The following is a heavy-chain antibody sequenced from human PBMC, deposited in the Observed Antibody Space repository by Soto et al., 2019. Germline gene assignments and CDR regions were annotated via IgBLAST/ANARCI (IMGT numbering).Heavy chain of an antibody. CDR1: GYTFTSYG. CDR2: ISAYNGNT. V-gene: IGHV1-18*01. CDR3: ARDHQFTMVRGVIDFDY. D-gene: IGHD3-10*01. J-gene: IGHJ4*02. Sequence: QVQLVQSGAEVKKPGASVKVSCKASGYTFTSYGISWVRQAPGQGLEWMGWISAYNGNTNYAQKLQGRVTMTTDTSTSTAYMELRSLRSDDTAVYYCARDHQFTMVRGVIDFDYWGQGTLVTVSS.